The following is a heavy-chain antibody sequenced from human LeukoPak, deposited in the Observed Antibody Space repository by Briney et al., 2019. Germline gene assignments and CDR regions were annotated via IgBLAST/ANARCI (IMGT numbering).Heavy chain of an antibody. Sequence: SETLSLTCTVSGGSISSYYWSWIRQPPGKGLEWIGYIYYSGSTNYNPSLKSRVTISVDTSKNQFSLKLSSVTAADTAVYYCARVPTPRGDYRYYSDYWGQGTLVTVSS. CDR2: IYYSGST. D-gene: IGHD4-11*01. V-gene: IGHV4-59*01. J-gene: IGHJ4*02. CDR1: GGSISSYY. CDR3: ARVPTPRGDYRYYSDY.